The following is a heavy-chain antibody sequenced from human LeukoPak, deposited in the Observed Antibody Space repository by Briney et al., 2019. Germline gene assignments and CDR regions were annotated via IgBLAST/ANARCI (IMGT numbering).Heavy chain of an antibody. CDR2: INHSGST. V-gene: IGHV4-34*01. CDR3: ARRGSSSKVDFDY. D-gene: IGHD6-13*01. J-gene: IGHJ4*02. CDR1: GGSFSGYY. Sequence: SETLSLTCAVYGGSFSGYYWSWIRQPPGKGLEWIGEINHSGSTNYNPSLKSRVTISVDTSKNQFSLKLSSVTAADTAVYYCARRGSSSKVDFDYWGQGTLVTVSS.